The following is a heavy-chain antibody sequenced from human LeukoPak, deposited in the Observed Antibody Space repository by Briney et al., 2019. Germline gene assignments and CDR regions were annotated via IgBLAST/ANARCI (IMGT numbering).Heavy chain of an antibody. Sequence: GGSLRLSCAASGFTFSRYWMSWVRQAPGKGLEWVANIKQDGREKYYVDSVRGRFTISRDNAENSLYLQMSSLRAEDTAVYYCASFIGGSYSHFDYWGQGTLVSVSS. V-gene: IGHV3-7*05. J-gene: IGHJ4*02. CDR3: ASFIGGSYSHFDY. D-gene: IGHD1-26*01. CDR2: IKQDGREK. CDR1: GFTFSRYW.